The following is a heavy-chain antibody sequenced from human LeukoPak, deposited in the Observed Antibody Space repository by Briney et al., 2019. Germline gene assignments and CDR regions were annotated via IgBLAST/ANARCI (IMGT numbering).Heavy chain of an antibody. CDR1: GYSFTSNG. CDR2: IGADSANT. V-gene: IGHV1-18*01. D-gene: IGHD1-26*01. Sequence: ASVKVSCKASGYSFTSNGISWVRQAPGQGLEWMGWIGADSANTKYAQKLQGRVTMTADTSTTTVYMELRSLRSDDTAVYYCARDAVGATCGFDYWGQGILVTVSS. J-gene: IGHJ4*02. CDR3: ARDAVGATCGFDY.